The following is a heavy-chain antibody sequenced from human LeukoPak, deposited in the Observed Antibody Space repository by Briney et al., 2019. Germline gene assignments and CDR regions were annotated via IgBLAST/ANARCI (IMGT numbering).Heavy chain of an antibody. Sequence: SETLSLTCAVYGGSFSGYYWSWIRHPPGKGLEWIGEINHSGSTNYNPSLKSRVTISVDTSKNQFSLKLSSVTAADTAVYYCARGRPIRGVVVVAASYSRWFDPWGQGTLVTVSS. CDR2: INHSGST. J-gene: IGHJ5*02. CDR3: ARGRPIRGVVVVAASYSRWFDP. V-gene: IGHV4-34*01. D-gene: IGHD2-15*01. CDR1: GGSFSGYY.